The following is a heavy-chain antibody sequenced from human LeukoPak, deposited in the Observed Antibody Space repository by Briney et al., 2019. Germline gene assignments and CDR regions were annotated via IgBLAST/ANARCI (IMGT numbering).Heavy chain of an antibody. J-gene: IGHJ4*02. CDR2: IKQDGSEK. CDR1: GFTFTNFW. CDR3: ARDLSSGWYGL. V-gene: IGHV3-7*01. D-gene: IGHD6-19*01. Sequence: GGSLRPSCAASGFTFTNFWMTWVRQAPGKGLEWVANIKQDGSEKYYVDSVKGRFTISRDNAKNSLYLQMNSLRAEDTAVYYCARDLSSGWYGLWGQGTQVTVSS.